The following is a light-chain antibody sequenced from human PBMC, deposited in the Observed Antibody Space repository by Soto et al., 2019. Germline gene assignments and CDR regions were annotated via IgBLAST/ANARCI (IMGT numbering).Light chain of an antibody. CDR1: QSVSSY. V-gene: IGKV3-15*01. CDR3: QKYGSSPLT. Sequence: ELVLTQSPATLSLSPGESATLSCRASQSVSSYLAWYQQKTGQAPRLLIYGESTRATGIPARLSGSGSGTEFNLTISSLQSEDFAVYYCQKYGSSPLTFGGGTKVDIK. CDR2: GES. J-gene: IGKJ4*01.